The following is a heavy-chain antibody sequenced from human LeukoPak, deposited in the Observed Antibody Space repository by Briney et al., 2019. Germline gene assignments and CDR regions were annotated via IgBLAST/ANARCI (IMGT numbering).Heavy chain of an antibody. CDR3: ARDVVEYCSGGSCTRYAY. V-gene: IGHV3-30*02. J-gene: IGHJ4*02. CDR1: GFTFSSYG. Sequence: GGSLRLSCAASGFTFSSYGMHWVRQAPGKGLEWVAFIRYDGSNKYYADSVKGRFTISRDNSKNTLYLQMNSLRAEDTAVYYCARDVVEYCSGGSCTRYAYWGQGSLVTVSS. CDR2: IRYDGSNK. D-gene: IGHD2-15*01.